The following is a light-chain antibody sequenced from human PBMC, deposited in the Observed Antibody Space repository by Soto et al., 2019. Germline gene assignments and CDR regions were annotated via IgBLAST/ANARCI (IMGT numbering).Light chain of an antibody. V-gene: IGKV3-15*01. CDR3: QHYYKWPPT. CDR2: SAS. J-gene: IGKJ1*01. Sequence: DIVITQAPATLSVSPGDRVTLSCRGSQTVSNSLAWYQQKPGQAPRFLISSASTRATGVPGRFTGSGSGTDFTLTISSLQSEDFAVYYCQHYYKWPPTFGQGTKVEI. CDR1: QTVSNS.